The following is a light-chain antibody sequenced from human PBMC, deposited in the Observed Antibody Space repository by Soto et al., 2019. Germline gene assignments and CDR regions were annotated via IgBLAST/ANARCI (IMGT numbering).Light chain of an antibody. V-gene: IGKV1-9*01. CDR2: AAS. Sequence: IQLTQSPSSLSASVGDRVTLTCRASQGISTYLAWYQQKPGKAPELLIYAASSLQSGVPSRLSGSGSGTDFTLTISSLQPEDFATYYCQQLHAYPVTFGLGTRLEIK. CDR1: QGISTY. J-gene: IGKJ5*01. CDR3: QQLHAYPVT.